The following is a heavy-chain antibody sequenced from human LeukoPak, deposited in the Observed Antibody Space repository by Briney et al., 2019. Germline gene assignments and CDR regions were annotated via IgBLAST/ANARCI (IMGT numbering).Heavy chain of an antibody. Sequence: SETLSLTCAVYGGSFSGYYWSWIRQPPGKGLEWIGEINHSGSTNYNPSLKSRVTISVDTSKNQFSLKLSSVTAADTAVYYCARPSGSYPYFDYWGQGTLVTVSS. D-gene: IGHD1-26*01. V-gene: IGHV4-34*01. CDR2: INHSGST. CDR3: ARPSGSYPYFDY. CDR1: GGSFSGYY. J-gene: IGHJ4*02.